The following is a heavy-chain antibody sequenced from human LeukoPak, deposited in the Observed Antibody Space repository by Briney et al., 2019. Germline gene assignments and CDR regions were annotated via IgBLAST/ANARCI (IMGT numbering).Heavy chain of an antibody. CDR2: INHSGST. CDR3: ARGRIAARPGLDY. CDR1: GVSFSGYY. D-gene: IGHD6-6*01. Sequence: PSETLSLTCAVYGVSFSGYYWSWLRQPPGKGLEWVGEINHSGSTNYNPSLKSRVTISVDTSENQFSLKLSSVTAADTAVYYCARGRIAARPGLDYWGQGTLVTVSS. V-gene: IGHV4-34*01. J-gene: IGHJ4*02.